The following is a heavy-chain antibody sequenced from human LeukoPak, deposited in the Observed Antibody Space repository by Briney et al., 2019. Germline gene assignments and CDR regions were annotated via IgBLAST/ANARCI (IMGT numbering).Heavy chain of an antibody. CDR2: INPSGGST. CDR1: GYTFTIYY. D-gene: IGHD3-22*01. Sequence: ASVTVSFMASGYTFTIYYMHWVRQAPGQGREWMGLINPSGGSTSYAQKFQGRVTMTRDTSTSTVYMELSSLRSEDTAVYYCARGTLGYDSSGYYYENYYYYMDVWGKGTTVTVSS. V-gene: IGHV1-46*01. CDR3: ARGTLGYDSSGYYYENYYYYMDV. J-gene: IGHJ6*03.